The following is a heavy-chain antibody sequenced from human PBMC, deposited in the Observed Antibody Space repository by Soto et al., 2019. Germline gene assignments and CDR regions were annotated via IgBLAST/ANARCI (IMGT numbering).Heavy chain of an antibody. CDR2: SSNSGTFT. V-gene: IGHV3-11*05. Sequence: QVQLVESGGGLVKPGGSLRLTCAASGFSISDHYMSWIRQAPGKGLEWVSYSSNSGTFTKYADSVKGRFSISRDNAKNSLYLEINRLRGEDTAIYYCARSGDNYNVLDYWVQGTPVTVSS. J-gene: IGHJ4*02. CDR3: ARSGDNYNVLDY. CDR1: GFSISDHY. D-gene: IGHD3-10*02.